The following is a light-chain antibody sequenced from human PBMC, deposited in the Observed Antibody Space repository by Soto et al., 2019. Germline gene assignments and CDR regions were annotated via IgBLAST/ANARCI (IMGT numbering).Light chain of an antibody. CDR3: QQYNDWPRT. Sequence: EIVLTQSPATLSLTPGERATLSCRASQSVSTHLAWYQQKPGQAPRLLVYDASTRATGVPARFSGGGSGTEFTLTISSLQSEDFAVYYCQQYNDWPRTFGQGTKVDNK. CDR2: DAS. V-gene: IGKV3-15*01. CDR1: QSVSTH. J-gene: IGKJ1*01.